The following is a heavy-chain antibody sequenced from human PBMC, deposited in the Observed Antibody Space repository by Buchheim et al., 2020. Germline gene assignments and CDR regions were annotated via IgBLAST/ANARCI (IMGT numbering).Heavy chain of an antibody. V-gene: IGHV4-4*02. CDR2: IYHSGST. CDR3: ASQHITTVAAAGIEIYYYYGMDV. Sequence: QVQLQESGPGLVKPSGTLSLTCAVSGGSISSSNWWSWVRQPPGKGLEWIGEIYHSGSTNYNPSLKSRVTISLDKYKNQFSPKLSSVTAADTAVYYCASQHITTVAAAGIEIYYYYGMDVWGQGTT. D-gene: IGHD6-13*01. CDR1: GGSISSSNW. J-gene: IGHJ6*02.